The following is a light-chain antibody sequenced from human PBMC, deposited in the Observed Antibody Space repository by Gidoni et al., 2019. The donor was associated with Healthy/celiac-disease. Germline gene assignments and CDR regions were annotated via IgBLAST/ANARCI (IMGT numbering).Light chain of an antibody. CDR1: QSVSSN. Sequence: IVMTQSPATLSVSPGERATHSCRASQSVSSNLAWYQQKPGQAPRPLIYGASTRATGIPARFSGSGSGTEFTLTIRSLQSEDFAVYYCQQYNTWPPTFGQGTRLEIK. J-gene: IGKJ5*01. V-gene: IGKV3-15*01. CDR3: QQYNTWPPT. CDR2: GAS.